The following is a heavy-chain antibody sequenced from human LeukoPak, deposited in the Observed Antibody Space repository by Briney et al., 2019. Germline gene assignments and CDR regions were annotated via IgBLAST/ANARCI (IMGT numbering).Heavy chain of an antibody. J-gene: IGHJ5*02. V-gene: IGHV4-34*01. Sequence: SETLSLTCAVYVGSFSGYYWSWIPQPPGKGLEWSGEINQSGSTNYNPYLKSRVTISVDTSKNQFSMKLSSVTAADTAVYYCARDLRVYSSSFRLNWFDPWGQGTLVTVSS. CDR1: VGSFSGYY. CDR2: INQSGST. CDR3: ARDLRVYSSSFRLNWFDP. D-gene: IGHD6-6*01.